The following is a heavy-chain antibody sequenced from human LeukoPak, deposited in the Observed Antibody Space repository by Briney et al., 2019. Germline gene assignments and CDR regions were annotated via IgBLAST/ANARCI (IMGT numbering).Heavy chain of an antibody. CDR3: AKAGLGYYYYMDV. D-gene: IGHD3-10*01. V-gene: IGHV3-23*01. Sequence: GGSLRLSCAASGFTFSSYGMSWVRQAPGKGLEWVSGISGSGGSTHYADSVKGRFTISRDNAKNSLYLQMNSLRAEDTALYYCAKAGLGYYYYMDVWGKGTTVTISS. CDR1: GFTFSSYG. J-gene: IGHJ6*03. CDR2: ISGSGGST.